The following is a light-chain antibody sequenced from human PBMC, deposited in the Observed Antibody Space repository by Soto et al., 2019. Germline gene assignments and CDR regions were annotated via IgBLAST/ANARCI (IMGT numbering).Light chain of an antibody. CDR2: DAS. CDR3: QQRSIWPLT. CDR1: QSVSSY. V-gene: IGKV3-11*01. J-gene: IGKJ5*01. Sequence: EVVLTQSPATLSLSPGDIATLSCRASQSVSSYFAWYQQKPGQAPRLLIYDASNRATGIPARFSGSGSGTDFTLTISSLEAEDFAVYYCQQRSIWPLTFGQGTRLEIK.